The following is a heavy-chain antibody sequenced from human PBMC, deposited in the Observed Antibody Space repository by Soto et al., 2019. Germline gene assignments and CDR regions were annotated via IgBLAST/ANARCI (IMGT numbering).Heavy chain of an antibody. CDR3: ARSGYGLDD. CDR1: GGPISSTSYF. CDR2: TYLDGRI. V-gene: IGHV4-39*01. D-gene: IGHD3-22*01. J-gene: IGHJ6*02. Sequence: QVQLQESGPRLVKPSETVSLTFSVSGGPISSTSYFWAWIRQPPGKGLEGIGSTYLDGRISYNPSLESRLTISVDTYKNHFSVTMTSVNGSDTALYYCARSGYGLDDWGQGATVKVS.